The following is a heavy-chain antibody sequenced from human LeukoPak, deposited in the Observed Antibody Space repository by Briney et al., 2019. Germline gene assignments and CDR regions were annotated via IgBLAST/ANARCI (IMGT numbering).Heavy chain of an antibody. CDR2: IHYTGKN. CDR3: AKWHERLLAFDS. Sequence: PSETLSLTCSVSGDSITNYYWNWVRQPPGKGLEWIGYIHYTGKNYYNPSLKGRITMSVDTSKSQFSLKLSSVTTADTAVYYCAKWHERLLAFDSWGQGALVTVSS. CDR1: GDSITNYY. V-gene: IGHV4-59*01. J-gene: IGHJ4*02. D-gene: IGHD1-1*01.